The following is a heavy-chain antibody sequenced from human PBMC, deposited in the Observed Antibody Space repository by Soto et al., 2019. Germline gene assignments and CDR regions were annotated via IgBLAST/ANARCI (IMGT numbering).Heavy chain of an antibody. J-gene: IGHJ4*02. CDR2: THHSGRT. CDR3: SSYEPAVHDY. Sequence: PSETLSLTCTVSGGSMSSSNWWNWVRQPPGKGLEWIGETHHSGRTNYNPSLKSRVTISVDKSKNHFSLKLSSVTAADTAVYYCSSYEPAVHDYWGQGTPVTVSS. V-gene: IGHV4-4*02. D-gene: IGHD3-22*01. CDR1: GGSMSSSNW.